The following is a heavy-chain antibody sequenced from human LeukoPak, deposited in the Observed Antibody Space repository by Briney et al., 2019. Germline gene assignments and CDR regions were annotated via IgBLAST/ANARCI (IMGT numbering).Heavy chain of an antibody. CDR1: ADSISRGSYY. CDR3: AREFSY. J-gene: IGHJ4*02. Sequence: SETLSLTCTVSADSISRGSYYWTWIRQPAGKGLEWIGHIYTSGSTNYNPSLKSRVTISVDTSKNQFSLKLSSVTATDTAVYYCAREFSYWGQGTLVTIS. V-gene: IGHV4-61*09. CDR2: IYTSGST.